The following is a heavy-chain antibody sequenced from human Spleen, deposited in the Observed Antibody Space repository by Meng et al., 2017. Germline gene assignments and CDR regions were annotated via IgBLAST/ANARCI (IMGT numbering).Heavy chain of an antibody. CDR1: GYTFTNYG. J-gene: IGHJ4*02. Sequence: QAQLEQSGRAGKKPEAAVQLSCKASGYTFTNYGITWVRQAPGQGLEWMAWLGAHDGDTSHAPKFQGRVTVSADGPTATAYMELRSLRSDDTAVYYCARGPPGRSYSDYWGQGTLVTVSS. V-gene: IGHV1-18*01. CDR3: ARGPPGRSYSDY. CDR2: LGAHDGDT. D-gene: IGHD3-10*01.